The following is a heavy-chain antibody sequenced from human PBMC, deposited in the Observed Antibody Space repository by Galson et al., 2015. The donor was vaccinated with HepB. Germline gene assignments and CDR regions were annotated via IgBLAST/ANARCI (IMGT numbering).Heavy chain of an antibody. D-gene: IGHD2-2*01. Sequence: QSGAEVKKPGESLKISCKGSGYSFTSYWIGWVRQMPGKGLEWMGIIYPGDSDTRYSPSFQGQVTISADKSISTAYLQWSSLKASDTAMYYCARHSYCSSTSCYDFDYWGQGTLVTVSS. CDR3: ARHSYCSSTSCYDFDY. CDR1: GYSFTSYW. J-gene: IGHJ4*02. CDR2: IYPGDSDT. V-gene: IGHV5-51*01.